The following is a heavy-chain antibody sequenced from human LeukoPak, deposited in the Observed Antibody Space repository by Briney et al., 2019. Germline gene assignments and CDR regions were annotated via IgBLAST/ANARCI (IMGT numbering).Heavy chain of an antibody. D-gene: IGHD3-9*01. CDR3: ARDSSDVLSGYYHF. CDR1: GYTFNDYY. Sequence: ALVKLSCKTSGYTFNDYYVHWVRQAPGQGLEWMGWINPNSGRTNYAPKFQGRVTLTTDTSISTAYMELSSLISGDTALYFCARDSSDVLSGYYHFWGQGTLVTVSS. V-gene: IGHV1-2*02. J-gene: IGHJ4*02. CDR2: INPNSGRT.